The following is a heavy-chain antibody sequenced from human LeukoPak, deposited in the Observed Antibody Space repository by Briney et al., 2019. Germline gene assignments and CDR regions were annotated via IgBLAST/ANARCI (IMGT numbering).Heavy chain of an antibody. CDR2: IRSKANSYAT. Sequence: GGSLKLSCAASGFTSSGSAMHWVRQASGKGLEWVGRIRSKANSYATAYAASVKGRFTISRDDSKNTAYLQMNSLKTEDTAVYYCTGTGEYYDFWSGYGDYYYMDVWGKGTTVTVSS. V-gene: IGHV3-73*01. D-gene: IGHD3-3*01. CDR3: TGTGEYYDFWSGYGDYYYMDV. CDR1: GFTSSGSA. J-gene: IGHJ6*03.